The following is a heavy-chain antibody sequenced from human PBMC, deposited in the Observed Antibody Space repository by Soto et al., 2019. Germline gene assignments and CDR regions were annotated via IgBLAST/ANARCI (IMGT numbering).Heavy chain of an antibody. CDR2: ISAYNGNT. V-gene: IGHV1-18*01. J-gene: IGHJ3*02. CDR1: GYTFTSYG. D-gene: IGHD3-3*01. CDR3: AREYDDFWSGQSYDAFDI. Sequence: ASVKVSCKASGYTFTSYGISWVRQAPGQGLEWMGWISAYNGNTNYAQKLQGRVAMTTDTSTSTAYMELRSLRSDDTAVYYCAREYDDFWSGQSYDAFDIWGQGTMVTVSS.